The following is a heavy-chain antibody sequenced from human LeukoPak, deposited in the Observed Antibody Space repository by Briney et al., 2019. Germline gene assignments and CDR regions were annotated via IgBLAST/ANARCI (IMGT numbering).Heavy chain of an antibody. CDR2: INHSGST. Sequence: PSETLSLTCAVYGGSFSGYYWSWIRQPPGKGLEWIGEINHSGSTNYNPSLKSRVTISVDTSKNQFSLKLSSVTAADTAVYYCARLGITMVRGVIIMASWYFDYWGQGTLVTVSS. CDR3: ARLGITMVRGVIIMASWYFDY. J-gene: IGHJ4*02. D-gene: IGHD3-10*01. CDR1: GGSFSGYY. V-gene: IGHV4-34*01.